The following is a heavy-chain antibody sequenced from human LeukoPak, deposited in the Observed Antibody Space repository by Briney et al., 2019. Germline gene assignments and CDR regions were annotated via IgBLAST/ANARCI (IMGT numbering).Heavy chain of an antibody. CDR2: ISGGGGRT. D-gene: IGHD2-15*01. J-gene: IGHJ4*02. CDR1: RFTFRTYA. Sequence: GGSLRLSCAASRFTFRTYAMSWVRQAPGKGLEWVSAISGGGGRTYYADSVKGRFTISRDNSKNTLFLQMNSLRAEDTAVYYCAKDRYCGGGTCYWSYFDYWGQGTLVTVSS. V-gene: IGHV3-23*01. CDR3: AKDRYCGGGTCYWSYFDY.